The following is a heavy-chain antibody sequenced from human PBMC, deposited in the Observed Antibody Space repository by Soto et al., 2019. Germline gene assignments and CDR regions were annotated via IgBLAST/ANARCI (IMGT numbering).Heavy chain of an antibody. D-gene: IGHD5-18*01. CDR3: ARHSYGIRKYFDY. Sequence: RGSLILSCASSVFTFSGYYMGWIRQAPGKGLEWVSYISSSGSTIYYADSVKGRFTISRDNAKNSLYLQMNSLRAEDTAVYYCARHSYGIRKYFDYWGQGTLVTVSS. J-gene: IGHJ4*02. CDR1: VFTFSGYY. CDR2: ISSSGSTI. V-gene: IGHV3-11*01.